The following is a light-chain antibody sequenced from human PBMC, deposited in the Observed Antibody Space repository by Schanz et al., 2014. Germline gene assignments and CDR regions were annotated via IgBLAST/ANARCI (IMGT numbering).Light chain of an antibody. CDR2: DAS. CDR3: QHRAT. CDR1: QNVGTS. J-gene: IGKJ4*01. V-gene: IGKV3-11*01. Sequence: EIVLTQSPATLSLSPGERATLSCRASQNVGTSFAWYQQTPGQAPRLLIYDASNRATGIPARFSGGGSGTDFTLTISSLEPEDFAVYYCQHRATFGGGTKVEIK.